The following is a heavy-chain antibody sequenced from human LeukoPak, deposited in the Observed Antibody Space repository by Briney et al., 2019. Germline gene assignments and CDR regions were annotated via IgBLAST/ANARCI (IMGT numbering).Heavy chain of an antibody. CDR3: ARASGPFDY. Sequence: GGSLRLSCAASGFTFSTYGIHWVRQAPGKGLEWVAVIWHDGSNKYYVDSVKGRVTISRDNSKNTLYLQMNSLRAEDTAVYYCARASGPFDYWGQGTLVTVSS. D-gene: IGHD6-19*01. CDR1: GFTFSTYG. J-gene: IGHJ4*02. V-gene: IGHV3-33*01. CDR2: IWHDGSNK.